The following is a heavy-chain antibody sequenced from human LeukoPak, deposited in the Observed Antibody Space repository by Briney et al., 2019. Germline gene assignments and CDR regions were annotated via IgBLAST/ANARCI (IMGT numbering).Heavy chain of an antibody. V-gene: IGHV3-30-3*01. CDR2: ISYDGSNK. D-gene: IGHD5-12*01. CDR1: GFTFSSYA. J-gene: IGHJ6*02. Sequence: GRSLRLSCAASGFTFSSYAMHWVRQAPGKGLEWVAVISYDGSNKYYADSVKGRFTISRDNSKNTLYLQMNSLRAEDTAVYYCAKGWGYSGYGYGMDVWGQGTTVTVSS. CDR3: AKGWGYSGYGYGMDV.